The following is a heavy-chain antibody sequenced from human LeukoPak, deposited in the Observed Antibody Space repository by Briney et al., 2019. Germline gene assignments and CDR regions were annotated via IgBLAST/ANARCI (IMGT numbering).Heavy chain of an antibody. D-gene: IGHD5-12*01. CDR3: AKDSSLGATDAFDI. CDR1: GLTFRGYD. V-gene: IGHV3-48*01. J-gene: IGHJ3*02. CDR2: ISSSTNRT. Sequence: GGSLRLSCVTSGLTFRGYDMFWVRQAPGKGLEWISYISSSTNRTHYADSVKGRFTISRDNSKNTLYLQMNSLRAEDTAVYYCAKDSSLGATDAFDIWGQGTMVTVSS.